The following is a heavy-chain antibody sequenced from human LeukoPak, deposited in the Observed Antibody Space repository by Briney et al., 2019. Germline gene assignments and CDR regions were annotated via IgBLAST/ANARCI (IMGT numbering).Heavy chain of an antibody. CDR3: ATDYAGNSLWYYYGLGV. Sequence: PGGSLRLSCAASGFTFSHYSMNCVRQAPGKGLEWVSSISSDSRYIYYADSLKGRFTISRDNAKNSLYLQMNSLRAEDTAVYYCATDYAGNSLWYYYGLGVWGQGTTVTVSS. CDR2: ISSDSRYI. V-gene: IGHV3-21*01. J-gene: IGHJ6*02. CDR1: GFTFSHYS. D-gene: IGHD4-23*01.